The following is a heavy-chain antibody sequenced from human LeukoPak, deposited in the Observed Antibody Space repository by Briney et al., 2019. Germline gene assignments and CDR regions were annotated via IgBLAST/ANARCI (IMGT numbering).Heavy chain of an antibody. V-gene: IGHV3-7*01. D-gene: IGHD1-1*01. CDR3: ARGGTFVSDY. J-gene: IGHJ4*02. CDR1: GFTFSTFW. Sequence: GGSLRLSCAASGFTFSTFWMSWVRQVPGKGLEWVANIKEDGSEKYYVDSMKGRFTVSRDNAKNSLYLQMDSLRAEDTAVYYCARGGTFVSDYWGQGTLVTVSS. CDR2: IKEDGSEK.